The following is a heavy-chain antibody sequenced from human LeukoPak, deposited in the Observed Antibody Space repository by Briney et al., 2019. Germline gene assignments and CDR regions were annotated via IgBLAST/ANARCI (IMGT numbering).Heavy chain of an antibody. CDR1: GGSFSGYY. D-gene: IGHD2-15*01. Sequence: PSETLSLTCAVYGGSFSGYYWSWIRQPPGKGLEWIGEINHSGSTNYNPSLKSRVTISVVTSKNQFSLKLSSVTAADTAVYYCARNSCPSGSCYDNRGYFDYWGQGTLVTVSS. V-gene: IGHV4-34*01. CDR3: ARNSCPSGSCYDNRGYFDY. J-gene: IGHJ4*02. CDR2: INHSGST.